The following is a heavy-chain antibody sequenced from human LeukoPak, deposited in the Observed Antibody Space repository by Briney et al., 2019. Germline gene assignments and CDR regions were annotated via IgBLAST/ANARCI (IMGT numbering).Heavy chain of an antibody. CDR2: INPNSGNT. V-gene: IGHV1-8*03. CDR1: GYTFTGYY. CDR3: ARGLGSSLDY. D-gene: IGHD3-10*01. Sequence: ASVKVSCKASGYTFTGYYMHWVRQAPGQGLEWMGWINPNSGNTGYAQKFQGRVTITRNTSISTAYMELSSLRSEDTAVYYCARGLGSSLDYWGQGTLVTVSS. J-gene: IGHJ4*02.